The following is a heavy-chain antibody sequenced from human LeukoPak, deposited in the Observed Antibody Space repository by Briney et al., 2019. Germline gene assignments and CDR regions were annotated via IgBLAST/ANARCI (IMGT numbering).Heavy chain of an antibody. V-gene: IGHV3-11*04. D-gene: IGHD2-2*01. CDR2: ISSSGKTI. Sequence: PGGSLRLSCAASGFTFSDYYMSWIRQTPGRGLEWISYISSSGKTIYYTDSVKGRFTISRDNAKNSLYLQMNSLRAEDTAVYYCARDGDNTPTIVVDDVGAFDIWGQGTMVTVSS. CDR1: GFTFSDYY. J-gene: IGHJ3*02. CDR3: ARDGDNTPTIVVDDVGAFDI.